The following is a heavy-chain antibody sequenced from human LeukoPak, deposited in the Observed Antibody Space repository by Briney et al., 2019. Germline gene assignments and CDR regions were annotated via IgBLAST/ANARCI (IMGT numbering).Heavy chain of an antibody. J-gene: IGHJ6*03. D-gene: IGHD6-13*01. CDR2: MNPNSGNT. V-gene: IGHV1-8*01. Sequence: GASVKVSCKASGYTFTSYDINRVRQATGQGLEWMGWMNPNSGNTGYAQKFQGRVTMTRNTSISTAYTELSSLRSEDTAVYYRARGRGSSSSWYDYYYYYYMDVWGKGTTVTVSS. CDR1: GYTFTSYD. CDR3: ARGRGSSSSWYDYYYYYYMDV.